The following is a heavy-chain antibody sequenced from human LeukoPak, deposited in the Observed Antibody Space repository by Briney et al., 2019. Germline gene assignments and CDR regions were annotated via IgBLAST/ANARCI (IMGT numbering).Heavy chain of an antibody. V-gene: IGHV3-30*04. J-gene: IGHJ6*04. CDR1: GFTFSSYA. Sequence: PGGSLRLSRAASGFTFSSYAMHWVRQAPGKGLEWVAVISYDGSNKYYADSVKGRFTISRDNSKNTLYLQMNSLRAEDTAVYYCARDEPYNWNDVGYYYYGMDVWGKGTTVTVSS. CDR3: ARDEPYNWNDVGYYYYGMDV. D-gene: IGHD1-1*01. CDR2: ISYDGSNK.